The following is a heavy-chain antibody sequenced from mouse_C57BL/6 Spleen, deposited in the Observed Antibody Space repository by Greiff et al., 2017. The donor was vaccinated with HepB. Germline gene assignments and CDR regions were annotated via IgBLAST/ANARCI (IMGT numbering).Heavy chain of an antibody. V-gene: IGHV1-26*01. Sequence: VQLQQSGPELVKPGASVKISCKASGYTFTDYYMNWVKQSHGKSLEWIGDINPNNGGTSYNQKFKGKATLTVDKSSSTAYMELRSLTSEDSAVYYCARSGLLRGDYWGQGTSVTVSS. J-gene: IGHJ4*01. CDR3: ARSGLLRGDY. CDR1: GYTFTDYY. CDR2: INPNNGGT. D-gene: IGHD1-1*01.